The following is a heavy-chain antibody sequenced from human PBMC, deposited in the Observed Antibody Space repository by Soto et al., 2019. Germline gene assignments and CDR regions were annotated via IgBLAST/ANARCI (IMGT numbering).Heavy chain of an antibody. Sequence: QVQLQESGPGLVKPSQTLSLTCTVSGGSISSGGYYWSWIRQHPGKGLEWIGYIYYSGSTYYNRSLKSRVTISVDTSKNQFSLKLSSVTAADTAVYYCAMRRRLGFDYGMDVWGQGTTVTVSS. CDR3: AMRRRLGFDYGMDV. CDR2: IYYSGST. CDR1: GGSISSGGYY. J-gene: IGHJ6*02. V-gene: IGHV4-31*03. D-gene: IGHD1-26*01.